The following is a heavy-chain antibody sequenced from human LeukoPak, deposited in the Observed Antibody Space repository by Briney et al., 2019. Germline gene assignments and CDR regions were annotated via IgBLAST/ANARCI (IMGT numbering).Heavy chain of an antibody. CDR3: AKDISIVVVTAFDY. V-gene: IGHV3-30*18. D-gene: IGHD2-21*02. J-gene: IGHJ4*02. CDR1: GFTFSSYG. Sequence: GGSLRLSCAASGFTFSSYGMHWVRQAPGKGLEWVAVISYDGSNKYYADSVKGRFTISRDNSKNTLYLQMNSLRAEDTAVYYCAKDISIVVVTAFDYWGQGTLVSVSS. CDR2: ISYDGSNK.